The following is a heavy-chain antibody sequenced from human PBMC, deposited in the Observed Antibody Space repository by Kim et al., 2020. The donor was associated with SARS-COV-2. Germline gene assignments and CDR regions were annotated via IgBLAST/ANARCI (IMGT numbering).Heavy chain of an antibody. J-gene: IGHJ4*02. CDR3: ARDGAYYYDSSGWSAFDY. D-gene: IGHD3-22*01. Sequence: KGRFTISRDNSKNTLYLQMNSLRAEDTAVYYCARDGAYYYDSSGWSAFDYWGQGTLVTVSS. V-gene: IGHV3-30*07.